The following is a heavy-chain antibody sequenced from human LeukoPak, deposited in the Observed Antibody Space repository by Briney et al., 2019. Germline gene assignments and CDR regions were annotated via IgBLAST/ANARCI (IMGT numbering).Heavy chain of an antibody. J-gene: IGHJ4*02. CDR1: GFAFSSYW. CDR3: AKGSVAPRPFDY. D-gene: IGHD3-10*01. V-gene: IGHV3-21*04. Sequence: GRSLRLSCAASGFAFSSYWMTWVRQAPGKGLEWVSSISSSSSYIYYADSVKGRFTISRDNAKNSLYLQMNSLRAEDTAVYYCAKGSVAPRPFDYWGQGTLVTVSS. CDR2: ISSSSSYI.